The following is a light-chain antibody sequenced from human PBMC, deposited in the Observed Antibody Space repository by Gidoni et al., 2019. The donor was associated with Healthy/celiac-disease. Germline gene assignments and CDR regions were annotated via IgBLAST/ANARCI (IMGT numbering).Light chain of an antibody. Sequence: SYELTQPPAVSGSPGQTASITCSGDKLGDKYACWYQQKPGQSPVLVIYQDSKRPSVIPELFSGSNAGNTATLTIIGTQAMDEADYYWPAWDSSTAVVFGGGTKLTVL. CDR1: KLGDKY. CDR2: QDS. J-gene: IGLJ2*01. V-gene: IGLV3-1*01. CDR3: PAWDSSTAVV.